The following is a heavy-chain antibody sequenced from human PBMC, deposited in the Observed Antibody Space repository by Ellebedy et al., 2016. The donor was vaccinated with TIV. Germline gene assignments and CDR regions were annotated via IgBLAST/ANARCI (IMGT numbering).Heavy chain of an antibody. D-gene: IGHD6-13*01. CDR1: GFTFGSYW. Sequence: GESLKISCAASGFTFGSYWMSWVRQAPGKGLEWVANDKQDGSEKYYVDSVKGRFSISRDNAKNSVYLQMNSLRVEDSALYYCARDVGQQMPHGDSWGQGTLVIVSS. CDR3: ARDVGQQMPHGDS. J-gene: IGHJ4*02. V-gene: IGHV3-7*01. CDR2: DKQDGSEK.